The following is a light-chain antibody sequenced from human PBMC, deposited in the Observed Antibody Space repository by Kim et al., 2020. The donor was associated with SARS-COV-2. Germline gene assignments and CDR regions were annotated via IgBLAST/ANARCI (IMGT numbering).Light chain of an antibody. Sequence: VAPGQKASINCAGDALGKQYASWYQQKPGQSPVLVNYQKTKRPSGIPERFSGSNSGNTATLTISGTQAMDEADYYCQAWDSSFVIFGGGTKLTVL. J-gene: IGLJ2*01. V-gene: IGLV3-1*01. CDR3: QAWDSSFVI. CDR1: ALGKQY. CDR2: QKT.